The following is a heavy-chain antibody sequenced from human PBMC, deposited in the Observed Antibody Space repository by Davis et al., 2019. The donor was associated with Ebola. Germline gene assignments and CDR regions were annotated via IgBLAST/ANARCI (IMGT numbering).Heavy chain of an antibody. J-gene: IGHJ6*02. Sequence: SVKVSCTASGGTFSSYAISWVRQAPGQGLEWMGRIIPILGIANYAQKFQGRVTITADKSTSTAYMELSSLRSEDTAVYYCATDLVGAAVYYYYGMDVWGQGTTVTVSS. CDR1: GGTFSSYA. V-gene: IGHV1-69*04. CDR2: IIPILGIA. D-gene: IGHD1-26*01. CDR3: ATDLVGAAVYYYYGMDV.